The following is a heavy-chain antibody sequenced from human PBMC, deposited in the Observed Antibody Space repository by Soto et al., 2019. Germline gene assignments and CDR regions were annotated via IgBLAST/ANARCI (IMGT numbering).Heavy chain of an antibody. CDR1: GFTFSSYE. Sequence: GSLRLSCAASGFTFSSYEMNWVRQAPGKGLEWVSYISSSGSTIYYADSVKGRFTISRDNAKNSLYLQMNSLRAEDTAVYYCARVRFWDYYYGMDVWGQGTTVTVSS. CDR2: ISSSGSTI. V-gene: IGHV3-48*03. D-gene: IGHD3-3*01. CDR3: ARVRFWDYYYGMDV. J-gene: IGHJ6*02.